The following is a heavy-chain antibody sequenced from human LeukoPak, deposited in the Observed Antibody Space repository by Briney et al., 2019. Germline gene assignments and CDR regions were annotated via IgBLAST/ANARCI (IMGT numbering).Heavy chain of an antibody. CDR2: INPNSGGT. Sequence: ASVKVSCKASGYTFTGYYMHWVRQAPGQGLEWMGWINPNSGGTNYAQKLQGRVTMTRDTSISTAYMELSRLRSDDTAVYYCARAGQWLVLYYFDYWGQGTLVTVSS. D-gene: IGHD6-19*01. CDR3: ARAGQWLVLYYFDY. V-gene: IGHV1-2*02. J-gene: IGHJ4*02. CDR1: GYTFTGYY.